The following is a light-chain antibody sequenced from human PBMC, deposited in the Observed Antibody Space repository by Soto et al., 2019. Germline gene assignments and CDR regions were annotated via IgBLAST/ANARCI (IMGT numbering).Light chain of an antibody. CDR3: QRYHDYSTWT. CDR2: NAS. CDR1: HSIGCF. Sequence: DIQLTQSPSTLSAAVGDRVTIADRASHSIGCFWAWYPQKPGKAPKVLIWNASSLHSWVPSRFRGRGSGTEFTLTVSSPQPDDFATYDWQRYHDYSTWTFGPGTKVEVK. J-gene: IGKJ1*01. V-gene: IGKV1-5*01.